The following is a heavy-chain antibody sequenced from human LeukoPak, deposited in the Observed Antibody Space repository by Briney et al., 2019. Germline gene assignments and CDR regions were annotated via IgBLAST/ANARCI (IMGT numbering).Heavy chain of an antibody. J-gene: IGHJ6*02. V-gene: IGHV3-9*01. CDR2: ITWNRDNI. CDR1: GFTNDDYA. CDR3: AKDLSSAITSALVLDV. Sequence: GGSLRLSCAASGFTNDDYAMHWVRQAPGWGKELVSLITWNRDNIGYGDSVKGRFTISRDNVKNVLYLQMTSLRPEDTALYYCAKDLSSAITSALVLDVWGQGATVIVSS. D-gene: IGHD3-22*01.